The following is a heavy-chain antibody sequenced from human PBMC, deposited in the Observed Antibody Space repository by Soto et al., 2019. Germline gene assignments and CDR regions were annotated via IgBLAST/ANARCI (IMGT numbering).Heavy chain of an antibody. CDR3: ERESPLGLEYDY. CDR2: ISSSSSYR. V-gene: IGHV3-21*01. CDR1: GFTFSSYS. Sequence: GGSLRLSCAASGFTFSSYSMNWVRQAPGKGLEWFSYISSSSSYRYYADSVKGCCNISRDNAKNSRYLQINSLRAEDTAVYYCERESPLGLEYDYWGQGTLVTVYS. J-gene: IGHJ4*02. D-gene: IGHD7-27*01.